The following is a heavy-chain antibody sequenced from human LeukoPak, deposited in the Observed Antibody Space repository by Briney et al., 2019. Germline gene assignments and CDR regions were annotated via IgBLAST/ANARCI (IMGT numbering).Heavy chain of an antibody. V-gene: IGHV3-48*01. Sequence: GGSLRLSCAASGFTFSSYSMNWVRQAPGKGLEWVSYISSSSSTIYYADSVKGRFTISRDNAKNSLYLQMNSLRAEDTAVYYCARDRLLRYFDWLLVPQFDYWGQGTLVTVSS. CDR1: GFTFSSYS. J-gene: IGHJ4*02. D-gene: IGHD3-9*01. CDR3: ARDRLLRYFDWLLVPQFDY. CDR2: ISSSSSTI.